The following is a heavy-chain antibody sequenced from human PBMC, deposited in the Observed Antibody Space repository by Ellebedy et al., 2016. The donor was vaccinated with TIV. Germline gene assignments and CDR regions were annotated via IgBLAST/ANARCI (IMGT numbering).Heavy chain of an antibody. J-gene: IGHJ4*02. Sequence: GESLKISCAASGFTFGFSFSRYAMSWVRQPPGKGLEWVSGISGRGGSTYYADSVKGRFTISRDNSKNTLYLQMNSLRAEDTAVYYCATGPYSYGWGYWGQGTLVTVSS. CDR3: ATGPYSYGWGY. V-gene: IGHV3-23*01. CDR1: GFTFGFSFSRYA. CDR2: ISGRGGST. D-gene: IGHD5-18*01.